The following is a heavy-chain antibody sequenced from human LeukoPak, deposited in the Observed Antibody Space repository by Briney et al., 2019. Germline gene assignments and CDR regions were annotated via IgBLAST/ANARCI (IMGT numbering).Heavy chain of an antibody. D-gene: IGHD6-19*01. Sequence: GASVKVSCKTSGYTFTAYYIHWLRQAPGQGLGWMGWMNPNSGGTKYAQTFQGRVTLTRDTSISTAYLELSSLTSDDTAVYFCARQGSNSSGWYPVDDWGQGTLVTVSS. CDR1: GYTFTAYY. V-gene: IGHV1-2*02. CDR2: MNPNSGGT. J-gene: IGHJ4*02. CDR3: ARQGSNSSGWYPVDD.